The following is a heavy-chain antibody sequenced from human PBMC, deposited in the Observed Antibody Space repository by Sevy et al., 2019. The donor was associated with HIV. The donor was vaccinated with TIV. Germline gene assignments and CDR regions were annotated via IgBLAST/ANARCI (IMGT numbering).Heavy chain of an antibody. Sequence: GGSLILSCAASGFTFSSFWMSRVRQAPGKGLEWVANIKQDGSEKYYVDSVKGRFTVSRDNAKNSLYLQMNSLRVDDTAVYYCARARGTVYATSWYRPYYFDYWGQGTLVTVSS. CDR1: GFTFSSFW. CDR2: IKQDGSEK. CDR3: ARARGTVYATSWYRPYYFDY. J-gene: IGHJ4*02. D-gene: IGHD2-8*01. V-gene: IGHV3-7*01.